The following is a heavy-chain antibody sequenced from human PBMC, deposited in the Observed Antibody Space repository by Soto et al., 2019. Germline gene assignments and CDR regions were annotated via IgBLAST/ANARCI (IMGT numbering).Heavy chain of an antibody. CDR2: IIPILGIA. CDR3: ARVGYQVENY. J-gene: IGHJ4*02. CDR1: GGTFSSYI. D-gene: IGHD3-16*02. Sequence: QVQLVQSGAEVKKPGSSVKVSCKASGGTFSSYIISWERQAPGQGLEWMGRIIPILGIANYAQKFQGRVTITADKSTSTAYMELSSLRSEDTAVYYCARVGYQVENYWGQGTLVTVSS. V-gene: IGHV1-69*02.